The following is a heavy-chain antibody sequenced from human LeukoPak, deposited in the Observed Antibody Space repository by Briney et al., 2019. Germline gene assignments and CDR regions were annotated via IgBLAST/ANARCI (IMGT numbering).Heavy chain of an antibody. CDR2: ISGNSFWI. CDR3: ARKVPSAQSDF. CDR1: GFTFSSYS. J-gene: IGHJ4*02. Sequence: PGGSLRLSCAVSGFTFSSYSMNWVRQAPGKGLEWVSAISGNSFWIYYADSVKGRFTISRDYAKNSLYLQMDSLRADDTAVYYCARKVPSAQSDFWGQGTLVTVSS. V-gene: IGHV3-21*01.